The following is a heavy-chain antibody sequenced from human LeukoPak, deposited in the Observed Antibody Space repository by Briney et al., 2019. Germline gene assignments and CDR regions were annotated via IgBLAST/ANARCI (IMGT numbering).Heavy chain of an antibody. CDR2: IGKDGSGN. CDR3: ARDLDYYATDY. Sequence: GGSLRLSCAASGFSLSRYWMSWVRQAPGKGLEWVANIGKDGSGNHYVDSVKGRFTISRDNAKNSLYLQMNSLRADGTAVYYCARDLDYYATDYWGQGTLVTVSS. V-gene: IGHV3-7*01. J-gene: IGHJ4*02. CDR1: GFSLSRYW. D-gene: IGHD3/OR15-3a*01.